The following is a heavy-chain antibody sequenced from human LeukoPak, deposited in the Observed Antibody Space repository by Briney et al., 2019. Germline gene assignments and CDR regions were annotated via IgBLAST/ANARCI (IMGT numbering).Heavy chain of an antibody. CDR3: ARVVRGNYFY. V-gene: IGHV4-34*01. CDR2: INHSGST. CDR1: GGSFSGYY. J-gene: IGHJ4*02. D-gene: IGHD3-10*01. Sequence: SETLSLTCAVYGGSFSGYYWSWIRQPPGKGLEWIGEINHSGSTNYNPSLKSRVTISVDTSKNQFSLKLSSVTAADTAVYYCARVVRGNYFYRGQGTLVTVSS.